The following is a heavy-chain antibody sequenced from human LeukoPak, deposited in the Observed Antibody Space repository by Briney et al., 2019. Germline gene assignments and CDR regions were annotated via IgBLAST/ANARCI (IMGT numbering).Heavy chain of an antibody. Sequence: SVKVSCTASGGTFSSYAISWVRQAPGQGLEWMGGIIPIFGTANYAQKFQGRVTITADESTSTAYVELSSLRSEDTAVYYCARAGATYYDILTGYYKPFDYWGQGTLVTVSS. CDR3: ARAGATYYDILTGYYKPFDY. J-gene: IGHJ4*02. CDR2: IIPIFGTA. CDR1: GGTFSSYA. D-gene: IGHD3-9*01. V-gene: IGHV1-69*01.